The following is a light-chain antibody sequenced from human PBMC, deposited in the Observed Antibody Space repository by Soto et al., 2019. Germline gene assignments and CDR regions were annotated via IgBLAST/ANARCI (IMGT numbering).Light chain of an antibody. CDR2: EAF. Sequence: IVMTQSPLFRPVTPGQPASISCKSPQTLPRSDGRTYLYWDLQRPGQPPQLXIYEAFNRFSGVPDRLSGSGSGKDLKLKISRVEAENVWVYYRMQSIQLPLTCGGGTKVDIK. J-gene: IGKJ4*01. CDR1: QTLPRSDGRTY. V-gene: IGKV2D-29*01. CDR3: MQSIQLPLT.